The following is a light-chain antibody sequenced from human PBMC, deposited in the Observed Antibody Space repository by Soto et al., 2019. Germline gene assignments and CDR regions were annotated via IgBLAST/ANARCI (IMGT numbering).Light chain of an antibody. CDR1: QRVTSNY. J-gene: IGKJ1*01. CDR3: QHYGNSPWT. V-gene: IGKV3-20*01. Sequence: EIVLTQSPGTLSLSPGERATLSCRASQRVTSNYLAWYQQKPGQAPRLLIYGASSRATGIPDRISGSGSGTDFTLTINRLESEDFAVYYCQHYGNSPWTFGRGTKVAIK. CDR2: GAS.